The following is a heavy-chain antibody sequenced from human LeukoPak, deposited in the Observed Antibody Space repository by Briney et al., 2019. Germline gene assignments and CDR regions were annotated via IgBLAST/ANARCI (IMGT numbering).Heavy chain of an antibody. CDR1: GGSISNSDYY. D-gene: IGHD3-22*01. J-gene: IGHJ4*02. Sequence: SETLSLTCTVSGGSISNSDYYWDWIRQPPGRGLEWIGSINYRGSTYYNPSLESRVTISVDTSKNQFSLKMSSVTAADTAVYYCAKTRGRGQVEPGTSGYVNYRGQGTLVSVSS. CDR3: AKTRGRGQVEPGTSGYVNY. V-gene: IGHV4-39*01. CDR2: INYRGST.